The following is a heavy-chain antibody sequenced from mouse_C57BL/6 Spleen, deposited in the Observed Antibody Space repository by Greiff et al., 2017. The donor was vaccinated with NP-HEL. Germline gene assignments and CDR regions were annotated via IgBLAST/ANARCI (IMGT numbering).Heavy chain of an antibody. D-gene: IGHD4-1*02. CDR1: GFTFTDYY. CDR3: ARPTGVYWYFDV. Sequence: EVKLMESGGGLVQPGGSLSLSCAASGFTFTDYYMSWVRQPPGKALEWLGFIRNKANGYTTEYSASVKGRFTISRDNSQSILYLQMNALRAEDSATYYCARPTGVYWYFDVWGTGTTVTVSS. CDR2: IRNKANGYTT. V-gene: IGHV7-3*01. J-gene: IGHJ1*03.